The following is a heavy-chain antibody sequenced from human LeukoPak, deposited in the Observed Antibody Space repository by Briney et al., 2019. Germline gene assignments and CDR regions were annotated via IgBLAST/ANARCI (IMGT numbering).Heavy chain of an antibody. CDR3: VRERSVEWFGGAKFDY. V-gene: IGHV3-48*01. CDR2: ISSSSSTI. J-gene: IGHJ4*02. D-gene: IGHD3-10*01. CDR1: GFTFSSYS. Sequence: GGSLRLSCAASGFTFSSYSMNWVRQAPGKGLEWVSYISSSSSTIYYADSVKGRFTISRDNAKNSLYLQMNSLRAEDTAVYYCVRERSVEWFGGAKFDYWGQGTLVTVSS.